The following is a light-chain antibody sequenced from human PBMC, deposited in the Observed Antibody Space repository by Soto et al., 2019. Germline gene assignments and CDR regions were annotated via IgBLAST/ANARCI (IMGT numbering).Light chain of an antibody. Sequence: QSALTQPASVSGSPGQSITISCSGTTSDVGGYNLVSWYQQHTAKAPKLLIYEGTQRPSGVSSRFSGSKSGNTASLTISGLQAEDEADYYCCSYAGGLVLFGGGTQLTVL. CDR2: EGT. V-gene: IGLV2-23*01. J-gene: IGLJ2*01. CDR1: TSDVGGYNL. CDR3: CSYAGGLVL.